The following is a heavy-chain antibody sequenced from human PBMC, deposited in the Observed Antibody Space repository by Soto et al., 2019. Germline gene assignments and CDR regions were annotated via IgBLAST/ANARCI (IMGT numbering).Heavy chain of an antibody. D-gene: IGHD6-6*01. Sequence: SETLSLTCTVSGGSISSYYWSWIRQPPGKGLEWIGYIYYSGSTNYNPSLKSRVTISVDTSKNQFSLKLSSVTAADTAVYYCARGRYSSSSYYYYYMAVWGKGTTVTVSS. J-gene: IGHJ6*03. V-gene: IGHV4-59*01. CDR3: ARGRYSSSSYYYYYMAV. CDR1: GGSISSYY. CDR2: IYYSGST.